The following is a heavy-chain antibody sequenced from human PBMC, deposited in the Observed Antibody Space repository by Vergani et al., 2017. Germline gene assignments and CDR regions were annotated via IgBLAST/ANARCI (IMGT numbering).Heavy chain of an antibody. J-gene: IGHJ3*01. V-gene: IGHV4-61*02. CDR3: AVYNKQLRPSACDL. Sequence: QVQVQESGPGLVKPSQTLSPTCTVPGASINNDFYYWHWIRQPAGKGLEWIGRIYVSGITDYNSSLQSRVSMSVDTSKNQFSLTLTSVTTADTAGYYCAVYNKQLRPSACDLWGQGTMVTVSS. D-gene: IGHD4-23*01. CDR1: GASINNDFYY. CDR2: IYVSGIT.